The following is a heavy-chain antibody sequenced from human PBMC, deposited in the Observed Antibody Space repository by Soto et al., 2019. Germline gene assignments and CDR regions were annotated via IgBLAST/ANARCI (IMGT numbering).Heavy chain of an antibody. V-gene: IGHV1-2*04. CDR2: INPNSGGT. CDR3: ARDRSDMVRGVIVLLPWRTHD. Sequence: EKGLEWMGWINPNSGGTNYAQKFQGWVTMTRDTSISTAYMELSRLRSDDTAVYYCARDRSDMVRGVIVLLPWRTHDWCQGATVIVSS. D-gene: IGHD3-10*01. J-gene: IGHJ6*02.